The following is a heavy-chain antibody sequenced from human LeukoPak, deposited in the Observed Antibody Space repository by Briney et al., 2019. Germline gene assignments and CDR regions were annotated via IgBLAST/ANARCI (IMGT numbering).Heavy chain of an antibody. V-gene: IGHV3-7*03. CDR3: ARAVTSTEGY. CDR1: GFTFSRYW. Sequence: GGSLRLSCAASGFTFSRYWMTWVRQAPGKGLEWVASINEDGSGKHYVDSVKGRFTISRDDAQKSVYLEMNSLRAEDTAVYYCARAVTSTEGYWGQGTLVTVSS. CDR2: INEDGSGK. J-gene: IGHJ4*02. D-gene: IGHD4-17*01.